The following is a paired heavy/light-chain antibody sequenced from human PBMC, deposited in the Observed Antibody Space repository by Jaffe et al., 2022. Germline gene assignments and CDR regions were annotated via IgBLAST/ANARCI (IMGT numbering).Light chain of an antibody. CDR1: QDISNY. Sequence: DTQMTQSPSSLSASVGDRVTITCQASQDISNYLNWYQQKPGKAPKLLIYDASNLETGVPSRFGGSGSGTDFSFTISSLQPEDIATYYCQQYDNVPPSFGQGTRLEIK. J-gene: IGKJ5*01. CDR2: DAS. V-gene: IGKV1-33*01. CDR3: QQYDNVPPS.
Heavy chain of an antibody. V-gene: IGHV3-48*03. CDR3: ARGIVGATPRGGH. CDR2: IDSSGSAI. J-gene: IGHJ4*02. CDR1: GFTFSGYE. Sequence: EVQLVESGGGLVQPGGSLRLSCAASGFTFSGYEMNWVRQAPGKGLEWVSYIDSSGSAIYYADSVKGRFTISRDNAKNSLYLQMNSLRAEDTATYYCARGIVGATPRGGHWGQGTLVTVSS. D-gene: IGHD1-26*01.